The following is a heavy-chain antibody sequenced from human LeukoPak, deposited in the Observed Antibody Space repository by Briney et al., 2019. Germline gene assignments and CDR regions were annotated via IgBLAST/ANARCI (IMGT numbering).Heavy chain of an antibody. J-gene: IGHJ6*03. CDR1: GGAFSRFA. CDR3: ARSYGSGSYSVYYYYMDV. D-gene: IGHD3-10*01. Sequence: GASVKVSCQASGGAFSRFAISWVRQTPGQGLEWMRGFIPIFGTPNYAQKFQGRVAITADESTSTVYMELSSLRSEDTAVYYCARSYGSGSYSVYYYYMDVWGKGTTVTVSS. CDR2: FIPIFGTP. V-gene: IGHV1-69*13.